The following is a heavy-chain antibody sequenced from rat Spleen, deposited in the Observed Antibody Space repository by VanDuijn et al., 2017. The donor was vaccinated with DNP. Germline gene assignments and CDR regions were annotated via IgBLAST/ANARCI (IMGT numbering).Heavy chain of an antibody. CDR1: RFIFSDYN. Sequence: EVQLVESGGGLVQPGRSLKLSCAASRFIFSDYNMVWVRQAPTKGLEWVAYIGSDGYAPYYGDSVKGRFTISRDNAKNTLYLQMNSLRSEDMATYYCARWNSGHFDYWGQGVMVPVSS. CDR2: IGSDGYAP. J-gene: IGHJ2*01. V-gene: IGHV5-22*01. D-gene: IGHD4-3*01. CDR3: ARWNSGHFDY.